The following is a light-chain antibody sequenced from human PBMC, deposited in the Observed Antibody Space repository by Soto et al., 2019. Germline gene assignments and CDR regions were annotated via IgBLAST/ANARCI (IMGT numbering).Light chain of an antibody. J-gene: IGLJ2*01. CDR2: QDC. CDR1: KLGDKY. CDR3: QAWDSSTVV. Sequence: SYELTQPPSVSVSPGQTASITCSGDKLGDKYACWYQQKPGQSPVLVIYQDCKRPSGIHERFSGSNSGNTATLTISGTQAMDEADYYCQAWDSSTVVFGVGTKLTVL. V-gene: IGLV3-1*01.